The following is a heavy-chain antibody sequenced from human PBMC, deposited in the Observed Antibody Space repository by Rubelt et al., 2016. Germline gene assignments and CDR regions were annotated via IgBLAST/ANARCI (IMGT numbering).Heavy chain of an antibody. CDR1: GFTFSSYG. V-gene: IGHV3-33*01. D-gene: IGHD4-11*01. CDR2: IWYDGSNK. Sequence: GGVVQPGRSLRLSCAASGFTFSSYGMHWVRQAPGKGLEWVAVIWYDGSNKYYADSVKGRFTISRDNSKNTLYLQMNSLGAEDTAVYYCARAGVTTADAFDIWGQGTMVTVSS. J-gene: IGHJ3*02. CDR3: ARAGVTTADAFDI.